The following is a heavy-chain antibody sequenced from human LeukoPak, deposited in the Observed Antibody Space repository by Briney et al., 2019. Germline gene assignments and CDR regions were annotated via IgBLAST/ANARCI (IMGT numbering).Heavy chain of an antibody. J-gene: IGHJ5*02. CDR3: ARDSKPQNYDFWSGYYTNWFDP. Sequence: GGSLRLSCAASGFTFSNYGMSWVRQAPGKGLQWVSLICGSGDIAYYADSVKGRFTISRDNSKNTLYLQMNSLRAEDTAVYYCARDSKPQNYDFWSGYYTNWFDPWGQGTLVTVST. CDR1: GFTFSNYG. D-gene: IGHD3-3*01. CDR2: ICGSGDIA. V-gene: IGHV3-23*01.